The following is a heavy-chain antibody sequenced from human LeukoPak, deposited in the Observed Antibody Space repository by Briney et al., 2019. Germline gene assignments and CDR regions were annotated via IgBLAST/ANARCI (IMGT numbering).Heavy chain of an antibody. V-gene: IGHV4-39*07. Sequence: LPETLSLTCTVSGGSIGSSSYYWGWIRQPPGKGLEWIGSIYYSGSTYYNPSLKSRVRVSIDTSKNLFSLKLNSVTAADTAVYYCARTSYYGSGTWYFDLWGRGTLVSVSS. CDR3: ARTSYYGSGTWYFDL. CDR1: GGSIGSSSYY. CDR2: IYYSGST. J-gene: IGHJ2*01. D-gene: IGHD3-10*01.